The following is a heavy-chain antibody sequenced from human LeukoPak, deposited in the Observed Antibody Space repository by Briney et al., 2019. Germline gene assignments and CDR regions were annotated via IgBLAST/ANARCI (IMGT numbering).Heavy chain of an antibody. J-gene: IGHJ4*02. CDR2: ISDSGNT. Sequence: GSLRLSCAASGFTLSSYAMSWVRQAPGKGLEWVSAISDSGNTYHADSVKGRFTISRDSSKNTLFLQMNRLRPEDAAVYYCAKDPTDFDSSGQTYFDYWGQGTLVTVSS. D-gene: IGHD3-22*01. V-gene: IGHV3-23*01. CDR1: GFTLSSYA. CDR3: AKDPTDFDSSGQTYFDY.